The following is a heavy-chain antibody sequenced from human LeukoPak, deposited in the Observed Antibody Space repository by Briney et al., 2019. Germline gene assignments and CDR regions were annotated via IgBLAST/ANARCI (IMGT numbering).Heavy chain of an antibody. CDR2: IYYSGST. Sequence: SQTLSLTCTVSGGSISSGGYYWSWLRQHPGKGLEWIGYIYYSGSTYYNPSLKSRVTISVDTSKNQFSLKLSSVTAADTAVYYCARGLPSGSYYDYWGQGTLVTVSS. D-gene: IGHD1-26*01. CDR3: ARGLPSGSYYDY. J-gene: IGHJ4*02. CDR1: GGSISSGGYY. V-gene: IGHV4-31*03.